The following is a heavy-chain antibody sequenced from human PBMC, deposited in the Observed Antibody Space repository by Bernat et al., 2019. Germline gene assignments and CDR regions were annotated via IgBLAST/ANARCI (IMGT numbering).Heavy chain of an antibody. D-gene: IGHD5-18*01. J-gene: IGHJ4*02. Sequence: QVQLQESGPGLVKPSETLSLTCTVSGGSISSYYWSWIRQPPGKGLEWIGYIYYSGNTNYNPSLRSRVTISVDTSKNQFSLRLYSVTAADTAVYYCARVGGYSSPNSHWGQGTLVTVSS. V-gene: IGHV4-59*01. CDR3: ARVGGYSSPNSH. CDR2: IYYSGNT. CDR1: GGSISSYY.